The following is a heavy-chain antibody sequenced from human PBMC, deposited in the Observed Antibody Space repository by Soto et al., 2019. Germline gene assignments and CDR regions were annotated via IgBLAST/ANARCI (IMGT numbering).Heavy chain of an antibody. Sequence: GGSLRLSCAASGFTFSSYGMHWVRHAPGKGLEWVAVIWYDGSNKYYADSVKGRFTISRDNSKNTLYLQMNSLRAEDTAVYYCARPRYCSGGSCYRTYYYYGMDVWGQGTTVTVSS. V-gene: IGHV3-33*01. D-gene: IGHD2-15*01. CDR3: ARPRYCSGGSCYRTYYYYGMDV. J-gene: IGHJ6*02. CDR1: GFTFSSYG. CDR2: IWYDGSNK.